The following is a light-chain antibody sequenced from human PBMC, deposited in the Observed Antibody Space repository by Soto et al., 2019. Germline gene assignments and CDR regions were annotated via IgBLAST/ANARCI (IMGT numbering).Light chain of an antibody. CDR1: NIGNKS. Sequence: SYELTQPPSVSVAPGKTARITCGGNNIGNKSVHWYQQKPGQAPVRVIYYDSDRPSGIPERFSGSNSGNTATLTISRVEAGDEADYYCQVWDSSSDHGVFGTGTKLTVL. J-gene: IGLJ1*01. V-gene: IGLV3-21*04. CDR3: QVWDSSSDHGV. CDR2: YDS.